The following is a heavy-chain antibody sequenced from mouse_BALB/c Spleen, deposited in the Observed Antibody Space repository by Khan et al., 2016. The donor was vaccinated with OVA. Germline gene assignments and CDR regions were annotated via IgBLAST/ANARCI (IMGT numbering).Heavy chain of an antibody. Sequence: QIQLVQSGPELKKPGETVKISCRASGYTFTNYGMNWVKQAPGQGLKWMGWINTYIGEPTYADDFKGRFAFSLETYASTAYCQNNNHKNAYTSTYFCASANGNYWFAYWGQGTLVTVST. V-gene: IGHV9-3-1*01. J-gene: IGHJ3*01. CDR3: ASANGNYWFAY. D-gene: IGHD2-1*01. CDR1: GYTFTNYG. CDR2: INTYIGEP.